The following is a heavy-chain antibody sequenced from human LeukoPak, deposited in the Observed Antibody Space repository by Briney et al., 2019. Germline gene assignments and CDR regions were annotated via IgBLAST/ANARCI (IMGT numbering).Heavy chain of an antibody. CDR2: IYYSGST. Sequence: PSETLSLTCTVPRDSISRGGYYSSWIRHHPRRGLEWLVYIYYSGSTYYNPPLKSRVTISVDTSKNQFSLKLSSVTAADTAVYYCARGSPYDPYYYDSSGSETPGGFDYWGQGTLVTVSS. CDR1: RDSISRGGYY. CDR3: ARGSPYDPYYYDSSGSETPGGFDY. D-gene: IGHD3-22*01. V-gene: IGHV4-31*03. J-gene: IGHJ4*02.